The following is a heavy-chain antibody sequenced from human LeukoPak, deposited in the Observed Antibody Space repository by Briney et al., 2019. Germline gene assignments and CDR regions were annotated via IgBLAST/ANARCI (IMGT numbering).Heavy chain of an antibody. J-gene: IGHJ5*02. CDR1: GHSISSAYY. Sequence: SETLSLTCTVSGHSISSAYYWGWIRQSPGKGLEWIGSIDHSGTTYYNVSLKSRLTISIDTSKNQFSLKMTSVTAADTAIYCCARVAQAGISGVVLAPNWFDPWGQGTLVTVSS. V-gene: IGHV4-38-2*02. CDR3: ARVAQAGISGVVLAPNWFDP. D-gene: IGHD3-3*01. CDR2: IDHSGTT.